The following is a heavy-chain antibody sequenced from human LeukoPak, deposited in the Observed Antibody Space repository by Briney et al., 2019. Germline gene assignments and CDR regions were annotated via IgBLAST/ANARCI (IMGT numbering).Heavy chain of an antibody. CDR1: GGSISSSAPY. J-gene: IGHJ4*02. CDR2: INHSGST. D-gene: IGHD3-10*01. V-gene: IGHV4-39*07. Sequence: SETLSLTCTVSGGSISSSAPYWGWIRQPPGKGLEWIGEINHSGSTNYNPSLKSRVTISVDTSKNQFSLKLSSVTAADTAVYYCARDSSGGITMVRGVPPPFDYWGQGTLVTVSS. CDR3: ARDSSGGITMVRGVPPPFDY.